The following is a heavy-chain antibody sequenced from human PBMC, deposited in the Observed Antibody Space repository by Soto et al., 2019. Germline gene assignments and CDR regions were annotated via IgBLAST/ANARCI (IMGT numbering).Heavy chain of an antibody. J-gene: IGHJ6*04. CDR3: ARHQYTGSGYDPNYHYYALDG. CDR2: VYYGGAI. V-gene: IGHV4-39*01. D-gene: IGHD6-13*01. CDR1: GGSIASSSHY. Sequence: PSATLSLTCTFSGGSIASSSHYWVWIRQPPGKGLEWLGSVYYGGAIYYNPSLKSRVTISVDTSEFSLRLTSVTAADTAVYYCARHQYTGSGYDPNYHYYALDGCGKRNNVTV.